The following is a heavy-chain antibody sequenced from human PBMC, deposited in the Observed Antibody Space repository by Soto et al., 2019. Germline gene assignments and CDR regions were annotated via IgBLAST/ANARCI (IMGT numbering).Heavy chain of an antibody. CDR1: GFTYSSHG. D-gene: IGHD5-12*01. J-gene: IGHJ3*02. Sequence: EAQLLESGGELIQPGGSLRLSCAASGFTYSSHGMSWVRQAPGKGLEWIAGLSRGGGSTYYADSVKRRFTISRDNSKNTLDLIMNSLRVEDTALYYCARDGQYRTDGFDIWGQGTMVTVSS. CDR2: LSRGGGST. V-gene: IGHV3-23*01. CDR3: ARDGQYRTDGFDI.